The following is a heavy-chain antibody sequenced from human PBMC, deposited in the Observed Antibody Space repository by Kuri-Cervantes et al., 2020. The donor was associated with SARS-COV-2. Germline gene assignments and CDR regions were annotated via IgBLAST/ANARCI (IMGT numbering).Heavy chain of an antibody. CDR3: ARGGVVTADWYFDL. Sequence: LSLTCAASGVPFRSYWMHWVRQAPGKGLVWVSRTNSDGISTSYADSVKGRFTISRDNAKNTLYLQLNSLGAEDTAVYYCARGGVVTADWYFDLWGRGTLVTVSS. CDR2: TNSDGIST. D-gene: IGHD2-21*02. J-gene: IGHJ2*01. CDR1: GVPFRSYW. V-gene: IGHV3-74*01.